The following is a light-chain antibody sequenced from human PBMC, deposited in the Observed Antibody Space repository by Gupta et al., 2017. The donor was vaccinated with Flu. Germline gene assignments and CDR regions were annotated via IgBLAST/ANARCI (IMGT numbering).Light chain of an antibody. CDR3: QHESSSPRT. J-gene: IGKJ1*01. Sequence: EIVLTQSPGTLSLSPGERATLFCRTSQSVSSSYLAWYQQKPGQAPRLLIYDASTRASGIPDRFSGSGSGTDFTLTISRLEAEDFAVYYCQHESSSPRTFGQGTKVEIK. CDR1: QSVSSSY. V-gene: IGKV3-20*01. CDR2: DAS.